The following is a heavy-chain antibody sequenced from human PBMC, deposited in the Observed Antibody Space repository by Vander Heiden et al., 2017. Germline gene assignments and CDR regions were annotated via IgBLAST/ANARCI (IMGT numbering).Heavy chain of an antibody. CDR1: GFTFSSYA. CDR3: AKNYDFWSGSPDY. CDR2: ISGSGGRT. D-gene: IGHD3-3*01. Sequence: DVQLLESGGGLVQPGGSLRLSCAASGFTFSSYAMSWVRQAPGKGLEWLSAISGSGGRTYYADAVKGRFTISRDNSKNTRYLQMKRMRADDTALYYFAKNYDFWSGSPDYGGQGTLVTVSS. V-gene: IGHV3-23*01. J-gene: IGHJ4*02.